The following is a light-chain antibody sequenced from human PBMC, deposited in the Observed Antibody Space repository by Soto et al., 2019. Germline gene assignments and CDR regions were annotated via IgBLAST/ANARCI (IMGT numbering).Light chain of an antibody. V-gene: IGLV2-14*01. J-gene: IGLJ2*01. CDR3: ASSTGSSTSLI. Sequence: QSVLTQPASVSGSPGQSITISCTGTSSDVGGYKYVSWYQQHPDKAPKLIIFEVSNRPSGISSRFSGPKSGNTASLTISGLQAEDEDDYYCASSTGSSTSLIFGRGTKLTVL. CDR2: EVS. CDR1: SSDVGGYKY.